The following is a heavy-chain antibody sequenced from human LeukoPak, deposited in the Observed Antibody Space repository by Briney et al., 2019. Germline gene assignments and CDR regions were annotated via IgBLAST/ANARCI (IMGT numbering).Heavy chain of an antibody. CDR2: IKQDGSEK. V-gene: IGHV3-7*01. D-gene: IGHD3-22*01. CDR1: GFTFSSYW. J-gene: IGHJ4*02. Sequence: GGSLRLSCAASGFTFSSYWMSWVRQAPGKGLEWVANIKQDGSEKYYVDSVKGRFTISRDNAKNSLYLQMNSLRAEDTAVYYCARDRGYYDSSGYDYWGQGTLVTVSS. CDR3: ARDRGYYDSSGYDY.